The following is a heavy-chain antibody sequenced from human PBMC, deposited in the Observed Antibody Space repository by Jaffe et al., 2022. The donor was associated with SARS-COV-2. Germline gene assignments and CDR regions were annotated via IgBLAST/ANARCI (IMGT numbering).Heavy chain of an antibody. CDR2: MNSDGSST. V-gene: IGHV3-74*01. CDR3: VREIGGYSGYEN. D-gene: IGHD5-12*01. CDR1: GFDFSWSW. J-gene: IGHJ4*02. Sequence: EVQLVESGGGLVQPGGSLRLSCAASGFDFSWSWMHWVRQTAGKGLEWVSRMNSDGSSTSYADSVKGRFTISRDNVKKTLYLQMNSLRVEDTAVYFCVREIGGYSGYENWGQGTLVTVSS.